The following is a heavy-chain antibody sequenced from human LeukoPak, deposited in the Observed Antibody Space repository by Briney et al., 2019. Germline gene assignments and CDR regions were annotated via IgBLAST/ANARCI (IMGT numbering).Heavy chain of an antibody. V-gene: IGHV1-18*01. J-gene: IGHJ4*02. CDR2: ISAYSGST. CDR1: GYTFTSYG. D-gene: IGHD1-26*01. CDR3: ARGFVSGSYGY. Sequence: EASVKVSCKTSGYTFTSYGINWVRQAPGQGLEWLGWISAYSGSTNSAQKLQGRVTMTTDTSTSTAYMELRSLRSEDTAVYYCARGFVSGSYGYWGQGTLVTVSS.